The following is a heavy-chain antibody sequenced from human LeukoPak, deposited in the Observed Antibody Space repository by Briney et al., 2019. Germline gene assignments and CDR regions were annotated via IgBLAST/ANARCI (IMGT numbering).Heavy chain of an antibody. D-gene: IGHD3-10*01. CDR3: ARVDGRYYYGSGSYSLALDAFDI. CDR1: GGSISSYY. V-gene: IGHV4-59*01. CDR2: IFYTGST. J-gene: IGHJ3*02. Sequence: SETLSLTCTVSGGSISSYYWSWIRQPPGKVLEWIGYIFYTGSTNYNPSLKSRVTMSVDTSKNQFSLKLSSVTAADTAVYYCARVDGRYYYGSGSYSLALDAFDIWGQGTMVTVSS.